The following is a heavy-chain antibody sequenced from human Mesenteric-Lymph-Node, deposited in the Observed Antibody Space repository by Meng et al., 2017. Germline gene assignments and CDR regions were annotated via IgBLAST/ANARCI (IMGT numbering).Heavy chain of an antibody. J-gene: IGHJ4*02. CDR2: INYRENT. V-gene: IGHV4-59*01. CDR1: GFTFSSYA. D-gene: IGHD2-15*01. CDR3: ARYYCSGGICTHFDY. Sequence: ESLKISCAASGFTFSSYAMSWVRQAPGKGLEWIGYINYRENTNYKSSLKGRVTISIDTSKNQFSLKLTSVTAADTAVYYCARYYCSGGICTHFDYWGPGTLVTVFS.